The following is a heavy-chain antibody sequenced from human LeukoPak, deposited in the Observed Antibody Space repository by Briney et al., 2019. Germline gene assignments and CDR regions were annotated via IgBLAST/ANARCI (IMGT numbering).Heavy chain of an antibody. Sequence: SETLSLTCTLSGGSISTFSWSWIRQFPGKGLEWIGSIYIKSTNYNPSLKSRVAISVDTSKNQFSLRLDSVTTADTAVYYCARDTTVASGMQYWGQGTLVTVSS. CDR1: GGSISTFS. CDR3: ARDTTVASGMQY. V-gene: IGHV4-59*01. CDR2: IYIKST. J-gene: IGHJ4*02. D-gene: IGHD6-19*01.